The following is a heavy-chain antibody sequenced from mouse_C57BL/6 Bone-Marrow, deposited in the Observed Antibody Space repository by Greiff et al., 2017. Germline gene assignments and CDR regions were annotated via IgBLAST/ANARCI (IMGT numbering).Heavy chain of an antibody. CDR1: GYTFTSYW. D-gene: IGHD1-1*01. CDR3: ARDDYYGSSWFAY. CDR2: IYPGSGST. V-gene: IGHV1-55*01. Sequence: QVQLQQPGAELVKPGASVKMSCKASGYTFTSYWITWVKQRPGQGLEWIGDIYPGSGSTNYNEKFKSKATLTVDTSSSTAYMQLSSLTSEDSAVYYCARDDYYGSSWFAYWGQGTLVTVSA. J-gene: IGHJ3*01.